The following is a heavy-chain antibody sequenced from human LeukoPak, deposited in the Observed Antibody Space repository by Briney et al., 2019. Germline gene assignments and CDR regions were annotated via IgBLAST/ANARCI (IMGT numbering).Heavy chain of an antibody. D-gene: IGHD6-13*01. CDR2: INPSGGRT. CDR3: ARDLAIAAAPYGMDV. CDR1: GYTFTRYY. Sequence: ASVKVSCKASGYTFTRYYLHWVRQAPGQGLEWMGIINPSGGRTNNAQQFQDRVTMTRDTSTSTVYMQLSSLRSEDTAVYYCARDLAIAAAPYGMDVWGQGTTVTVSS. V-gene: IGHV1-46*01. J-gene: IGHJ6*02.